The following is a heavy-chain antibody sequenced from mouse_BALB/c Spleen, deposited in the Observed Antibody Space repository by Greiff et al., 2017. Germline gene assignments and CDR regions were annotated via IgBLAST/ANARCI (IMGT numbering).Heavy chain of an antibody. V-gene: IGHV2-6-7*01. J-gene: IGHJ4*01. CDR1: GFSLTGYG. D-gene: IGHD4-1*01. Sequence: VMLVESGPGLVAPSQSLSITCTVSGFSLTGYGVNWVRQPPGKGLEWLGMIWGEGSTDYNSALKSRLSISKDNSKSQVFLKMNSLQTDDTARYYCARELTGTWYAMDYWGQGTSVTVSS. CDR3: ARELTGTWYAMDY. CDR2: IWGEGST.